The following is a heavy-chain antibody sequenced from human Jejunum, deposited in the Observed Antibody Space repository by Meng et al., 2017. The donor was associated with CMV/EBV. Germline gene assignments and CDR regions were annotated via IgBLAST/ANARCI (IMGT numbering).Heavy chain of an antibody. Sequence: VQLGEFGGGVVQPGRSLRLSCEASGFIFSYYAMHWVRQAPGKGLEWVAVISNDGSKTYFADSVKDRFTISRDNSKETLFLQMNSLRPEDTAVYYCARELASWCYFDSWGQGTLVTVSS. CDR1: GFIFSYYA. V-gene: IGHV3-30-3*01. CDR2: ISNDGSKT. CDR3: ARELASWCYFDS. D-gene: IGHD2-8*01. J-gene: IGHJ4*02.